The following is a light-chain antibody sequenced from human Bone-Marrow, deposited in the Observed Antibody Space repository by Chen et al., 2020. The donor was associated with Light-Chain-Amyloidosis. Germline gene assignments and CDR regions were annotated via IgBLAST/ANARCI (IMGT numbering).Light chain of an antibody. Sequence: QSALTQPASVSGSPGQSITISCTGASSDVGGDNHVSWYQQHTDKAPKLMIYEVTNRPSRVPDRFSGSKSDNTASLTISGLQTEDEADSFCSSYTITNTLVFGSGTRVTVL. V-gene: IGLV2-14*01. CDR1: SSDVGGDNH. J-gene: IGLJ1*01. CDR3: SSYTITNTLV. CDR2: EVT.